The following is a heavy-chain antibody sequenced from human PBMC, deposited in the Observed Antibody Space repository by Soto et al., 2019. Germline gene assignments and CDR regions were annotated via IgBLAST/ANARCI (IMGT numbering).Heavy chain of an antibody. J-gene: IGHJ6*02. CDR2: TYYRSKWYN. V-gene: IGHV6-1*01. Sequence: SQTLSLTCALSGASVPSNSAAWNWYRQSPSRGLEWLGRTYYRSKWYNDYAVSVKSRITINPDTSKNQFSLQLNSVTPEDTAVYYCARVIDSAGYYGMDVWGQGTTVTSP. D-gene: IGHD6-25*01. CDR1: GASVPSNSAA. CDR3: ARVIDSAGYYGMDV.